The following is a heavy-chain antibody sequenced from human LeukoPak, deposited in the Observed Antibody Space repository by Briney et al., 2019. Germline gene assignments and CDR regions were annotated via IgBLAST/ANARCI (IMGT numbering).Heavy chain of an antibody. Sequence: GGSVRLSCAASGFTFSAYAIHWVRQAPGKGLEWVAVISYDGSRQYYADSVKGRFTISRDKSKNTLYLQMNSLRAEDTAVYYCARDRAFITGLNDVWGQGTLVTVSS. D-gene: IGHD1-1*01. CDR3: ARDRAFITGLNDV. J-gene: IGHJ4*02. CDR1: GFTFSAYA. V-gene: IGHV3-30-3*01. CDR2: ISYDGSRQ.